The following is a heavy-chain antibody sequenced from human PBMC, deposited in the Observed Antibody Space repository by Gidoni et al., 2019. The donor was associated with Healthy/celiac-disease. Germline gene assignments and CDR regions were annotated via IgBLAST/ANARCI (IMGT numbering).Heavy chain of an antibody. V-gene: IGHV3-64D*06. Sequence: EVQLVESGGGLVQPGGSLRLSCAASGFTFSSYAMHWVRQAPGKGLECVSAISSNGGSTYYADSVKGRFTISRDNSKNTLYLQMSSLRAEDTAVYYCVRGRRWLQTEGFRWGQGTLVTVSS. CDR3: VRGRRWLQTEGFR. CDR1: GFTFSSYA. CDR2: ISSNGGST. D-gene: IGHD3-16*01. J-gene: IGHJ4*02.